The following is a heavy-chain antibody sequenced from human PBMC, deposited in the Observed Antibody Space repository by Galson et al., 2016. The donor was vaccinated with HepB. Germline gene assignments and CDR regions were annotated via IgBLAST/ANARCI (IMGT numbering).Heavy chain of an antibody. V-gene: IGHV3-21*01. CDR2: IGSDTRYT. CDR1: GLKFISHA. J-gene: IGHJ4*02. CDR3: ARSGLTAEFDY. Sequence: SLRLSCAASGLKFISHALNWVRQAPGRGLEWISSIGSDTRYTYYADSVKGRFTVSRDNAKNSLYLLLNSLRADDTAVYYCARSGLTAEFDYWGQGTLVAVSS. D-gene: IGHD2-21*02.